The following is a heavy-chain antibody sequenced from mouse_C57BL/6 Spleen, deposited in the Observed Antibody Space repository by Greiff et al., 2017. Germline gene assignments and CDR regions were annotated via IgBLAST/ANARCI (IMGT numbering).Heavy chain of an antibody. CDR2: IYPGGGYT. CDR1: GYTFTNYW. J-gene: IGHJ4*01. D-gene: IGHD2-10*02. CDR3: ARGRYVNYQTLYYAMDY. Sequence: QVQLQQSGAELVRPGTSVKMSCKASGYTFTNYWIGWAKQRPGHGLEWIGEIYPGGGYTNYNAKFKGKATLTADKSSSTAYMQFSSLTSEDPAIYYCARGRYVNYQTLYYAMDYWGQGTSVTVSS. V-gene: IGHV1-63*01.